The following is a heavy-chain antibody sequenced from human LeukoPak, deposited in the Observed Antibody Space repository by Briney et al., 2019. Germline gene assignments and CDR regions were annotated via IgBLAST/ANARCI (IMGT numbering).Heavy chain of an antibody. J-gene: IGHJ4*02. CDR2: IYTSGST. V-gene: IGHV4-61*02. CDR1: GGSISSGSYY. D-gene: IGHD5-18*01. CDR3: ARVRGGGYSYEGYYFDY. Sequence: PSETLSLTCTVSGGSISSGSYYWSWIRQPAGKGLEWIGRIYTSGSTNYNPSLKSRVTISVDTSKNQLSLKLSSVTAADTAVYYCARVRGGGYSYEGYYFDYWGQGALVTVSS.